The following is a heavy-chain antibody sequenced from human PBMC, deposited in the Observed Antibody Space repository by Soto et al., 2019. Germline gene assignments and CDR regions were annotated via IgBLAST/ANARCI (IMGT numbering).Heavy chain of an antibody. CDR2: ISDDGSSK. V-gene: IGHV3-30-3*01. CDR3: TRAVRAVTLSVFDP. Sequence: QVQLVESGGGVVQPGRSLRLSCAASGFIFSSYAMHWVRQAPGKGLEWVALISDDGSSKYYADSVQGRVTISTDNSKNARQWQRNRLSAVDTAVYYFTRAVRAVTLSVFDPWGQGTLVTVSS. J-gene: IGHJ5*02. CDR1: GFIFSSYA. D-gene: IGHD4-17*01.